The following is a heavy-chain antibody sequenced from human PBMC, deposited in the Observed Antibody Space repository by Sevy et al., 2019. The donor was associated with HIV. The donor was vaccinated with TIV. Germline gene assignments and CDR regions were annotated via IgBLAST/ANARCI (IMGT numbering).Heavy chain of an antibody. CDR3: TSGYSRSKYYMDV. D-gene: IGHD5-18*01. Sequence: QLGGSLRLSCAASGFTFSGSAMHWVRQASGKGLEWVGRIRSKANSYATAYAASVKGRFTISRDDSKNTAYLQMNSLKTEDTAVYYCTSGYSRSKYYMDVWGKGTTVTVSS. CDR1: GFTFSGSA. V-gene: IGHV3-73*01. J-gene: IGHJ6*03. CDR2: IRSKANSYAT.